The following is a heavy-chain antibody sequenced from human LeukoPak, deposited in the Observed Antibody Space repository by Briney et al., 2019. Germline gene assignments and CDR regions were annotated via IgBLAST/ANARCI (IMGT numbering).Heavy chain of an antibody. D-gene: IGHD6-13*01. CDR3: ASDSSSWYGGYYYYYGMDV. Sequence: SETLSLTCTVSGGSISSYYWSWIRQPPGKGLEWIGSIYYSGSTYYNPSLKSRVTISVDTSKNQFSLKLSSVTAADTAVYYCASDSSSWYGGYYYYYGMDVWGQGTTVTVSS. J-gene: IGHJ6*02. V-gene: IGHV4-39*01. CDR2: IYYSGST. CDR1: GGSISSYY.